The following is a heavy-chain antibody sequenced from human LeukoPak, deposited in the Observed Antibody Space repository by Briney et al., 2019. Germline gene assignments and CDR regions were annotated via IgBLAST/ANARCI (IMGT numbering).Heavy chain of an antibody. J-gene: IGHJ6*03. CDR2: IKSKTDGGTT. D-gene: IGHD6-6*01. CDR1: GFTFSGSA. CDR3: TSGQLVPASMAYYYYMDV. V-gene: IGHV3-15*01. Sequence: GGSLRLSCAASGFTFSGSAIHWVRQAPGKGLEWVGRIKSKTDGGTTDYAAPVKGRFTISRDDSKSTLYLQMNSLKTEDTAVYYCTSGQLVPASMAYYYYMDVWGKGTTVTVSS.